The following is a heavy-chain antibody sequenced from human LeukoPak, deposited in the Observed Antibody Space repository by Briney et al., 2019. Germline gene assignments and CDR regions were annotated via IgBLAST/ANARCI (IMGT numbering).Heavy chain of an antibody. V-gene: IGHV4-61*05. J-gene: IGHJ4*02. CDR1: GGSISSSRYY. D-gene: IGHD2-21*01. CDR3: ARDSEEEGHDY. CDR2: IYYSGST. Sequence: PSETLSLTCTVSGGSISSSRYYWGWIRQPPGKGLEWIGYIYYSGSTNYNPSLKSRVTISVDTSKNQFSLKLSSVTAADTAVYYCARDSEEEGHDYWGQGTLVTVSS.